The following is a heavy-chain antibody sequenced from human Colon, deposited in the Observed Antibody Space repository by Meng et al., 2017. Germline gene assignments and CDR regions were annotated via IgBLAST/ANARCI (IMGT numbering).Heavy chain of an antibody. J-gene: IGHJ5*02. D-gene: IGHD3-22*01. Sequence: QPQLQESGPGRVKPSEALSLTGSVSGGSISTSGYYWGWIRQPPGKGLEWIGSIGHSGFTYYTPSVKSRVTVSIDTSKSQFSLKLTSVTAADTAVYFCVRSSAWVRTGFDPWGQGTLVTVSS. V-gene: IGHV4-39*01. CDR2: IGHSGFT. CDR1: GGSISTSGYY. CDR3: VRSSAWVRTGFDP.